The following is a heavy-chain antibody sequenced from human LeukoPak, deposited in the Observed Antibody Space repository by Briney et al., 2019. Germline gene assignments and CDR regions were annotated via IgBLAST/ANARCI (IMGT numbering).Heavy chain of an antibody. Sequence: SVKVSCKASGGTFSSYAISWVRQAPGQGLEWMGGIIPIFGTANYAQKFQGRVTITADKSTSTAYMELSSQRSEDTAVYYCARSPMVRGVITPNFDYWGQETLVTVSS. CDR2: IIPIFGTA. J-gene: IGHJ4*02. CDR3: ARSPMVRGVITPNFDY. CDR1: GGTFSSYA. D-gene: IGHD3-10*01. V-gene: IGHV1-69*06.